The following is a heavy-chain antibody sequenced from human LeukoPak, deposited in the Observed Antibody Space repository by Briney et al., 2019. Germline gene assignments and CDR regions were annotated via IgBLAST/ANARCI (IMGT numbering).Heavy chain of an antibody. CDR3: VRGPRYSGYDYFDY. V-gene: IGHV3-48*01. CDR1: GFTFSTYS. Sequence: GGSLRLSCAASGFTFSTYSMNWVRQAPGKGLEWVSYISSSLSSIYYADSVKGRFTISGDNAKNSLYLQMSSLRREDTAVYFCVRGPRYSGYDYFDYWGQGTLVTVSS. CDR2: ISSSLSSI. J-gene: IGHJ4*02. D-gene: IGHD5-12*01.